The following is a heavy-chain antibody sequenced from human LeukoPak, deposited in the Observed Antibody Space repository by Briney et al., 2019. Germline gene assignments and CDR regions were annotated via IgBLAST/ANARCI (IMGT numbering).Heavy chain of an antibody. Sequence: PGGSLRLSCAASGFTFSSYEMNWVRQAPGKGLEWVSYISSSGSTIYYADSVKGRFTISRDNAKNSLYLQMNSLRAEDTAVYYCARDHLLYMDVWGKGTTVSVSS. CDR1: GFTFSSYE. D-gene: IGHD2-15*01. J-gene: IGHJ6*03. V-gene: IGHV3-48*03. CDR3: ARDHLLYMDV. CDR2: ISSSGSTI.